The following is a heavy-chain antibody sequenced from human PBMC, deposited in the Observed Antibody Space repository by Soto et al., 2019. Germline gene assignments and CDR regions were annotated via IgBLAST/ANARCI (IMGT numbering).Heavy chain of an antibody. Sequence: PSETLSLTCTVSGGSISSYYWSWIRQPPGKGLEWIGYIYYSGSTNYNPSLKSRVTISVDTSKNQFSLKLSSVTAADTAVYYCARVNHYYYYYGMDVWGQGTTVTVSS. CDR2: IYYSGST. CDR3: ARVNHYYYYYGMDV. V-gene: IGHV4-59*01. CDR1: GGSISSYY. J-gene: IGHJ6*02.